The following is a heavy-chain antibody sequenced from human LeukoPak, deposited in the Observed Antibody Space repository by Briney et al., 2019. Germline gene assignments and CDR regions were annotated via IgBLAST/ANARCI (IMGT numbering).Heavy chain of an antibody. J-gene: IGHJ3*02. V-gene: IGHV4-34*01. Sequence: SETLSLTCAVYGGSFSGYYWSWIRQPPGKGLEWIGEINHSGSTNYNPSLKSRVTISVDTSKNQFSLELSSVTAADTAVYYCARGSQAFDIWGQGTMVTVSS. CDR3: ARGSQAFDI. CDR2: INHSGST. CDR1: GGSFSGYY.